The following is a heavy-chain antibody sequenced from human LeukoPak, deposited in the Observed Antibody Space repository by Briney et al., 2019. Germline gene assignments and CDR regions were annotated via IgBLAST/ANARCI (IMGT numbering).Heavy chain of an antibody. J-gene: IGHJ4*02. Sequence: GASVKVSCKASGYTFTSNYIHWVRQAPGQGLGWMGMIYPRDGSTSYAQKFQGRVTVTRDTSTSTVHMELSSLRSEDTAVYYCARDGFGMSSGWYGDYWGQGTLVTVSS. CDR1: GYTFTSNY. CDR3: ARDGFGMSSGWYGDY. V-gene: IGHV1-46*01. CDR2: IYPRDGST. D-gene: IGHD6-19*01.